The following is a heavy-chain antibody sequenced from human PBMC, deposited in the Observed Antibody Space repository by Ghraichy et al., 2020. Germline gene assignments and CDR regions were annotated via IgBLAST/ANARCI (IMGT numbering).Heavy chain of an antibody. D-gene: IGHD3-22*01. Sequence: WGSLRLSCAASGFTFSGSAMHWVRQASGKGLEWVGRIRSKANSYATAYAASVKGRFTISRDDSKNTAYLQMNSLKTEDTAVYYCTRTYYYDSSGLIYPSGIWGQGTLVTVSS. CDR2: IRSKANSYAT. V-gene: IGHV3-73*01. CDR1: GFTFSGSA. CDR3: TRTYYYDSSGLIYPSGI. J-gene: IGHJ4*02.